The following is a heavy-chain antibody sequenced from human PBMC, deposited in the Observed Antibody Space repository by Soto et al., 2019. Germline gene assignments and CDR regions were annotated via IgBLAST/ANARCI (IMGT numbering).Heavy chain of an antibody. CDR1: GGSISSYY. CDR2: IYYSGST. V-gene: IGHV4-59*08. Sequence: SETLSLTCTVSGGSISSYYWSWIRQPPGKGLEWIGYIYYSGSTNYNPSLKSRVTISVDTSKNQFSLKLSSVTAADTAVHYCARQRGQWRGMDAFDIWGQGTMVTVSS. J-gene: IGHJ3*02. D-gene: IGHD6-19*01. CDR3: ARQRGQWRGMDAFDI.